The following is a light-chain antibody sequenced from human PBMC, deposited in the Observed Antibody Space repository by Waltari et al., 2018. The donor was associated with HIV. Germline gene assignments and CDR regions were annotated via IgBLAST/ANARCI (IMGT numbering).Light chain of an antibody. CDR1: KLGDKN. Sequence: SYELTQPFSVSVSPGQTAIITCSGHKLGDKNVCWYQQRSGQSPVLVIHQDSKRPSGIPERISGSNSGNTATLTISETQSVDEADYYCQAWDSTTVIFGGGTKLTVL. J-gene: IGLJ2*01. V-gene: IGLV3-1*01. CDR2: QDS. CDR3: QAWDSTTVI.